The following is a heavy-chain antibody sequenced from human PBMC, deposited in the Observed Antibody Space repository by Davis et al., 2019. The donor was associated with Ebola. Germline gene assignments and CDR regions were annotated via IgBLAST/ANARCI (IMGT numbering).Heavy chain of an antibody. CDR3: ARDDSGQTSVPAATPYYYYGMDV. Sequence: SETLSLTCAVYGGSFSGYYWSWIRQPPGKGLEWIGEINHSGSTNYNPSLKSRVTISVDTSKNQFPLKLSSVTAADTAVYYCARDDSGQTSVPAATPYYYYGMDVWGQGTTVTVSS. V-gene: IGHV4-34*01. CDR2: INHSGST. J-gene: IGHJ6*02. D-gene: IGHD2-2*02. CDR1: GGSFSGYY.